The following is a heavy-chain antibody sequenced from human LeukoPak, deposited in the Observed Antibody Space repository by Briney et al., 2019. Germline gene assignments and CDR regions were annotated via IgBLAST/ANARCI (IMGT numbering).Heavy chain of an antibody. D-gene: IGHD4-23*01. CDR1: GYSFTSYW. V-gene: IGHV5-10-1*01. J-gene: IGHJ4*02. CDR3: ARCTVSGDYGGAMDY. Sequence: GESLRISCKASGYSFTSYWISWVRQMPGKGMELMGRIDPSDSYTNYSPSFQGHVTISADKSISTAYLQWSSLKASDTAMYYCARCTVSGDYGGAMDYWGQGTLVTVSS. CDR2: IDPSDSYT.